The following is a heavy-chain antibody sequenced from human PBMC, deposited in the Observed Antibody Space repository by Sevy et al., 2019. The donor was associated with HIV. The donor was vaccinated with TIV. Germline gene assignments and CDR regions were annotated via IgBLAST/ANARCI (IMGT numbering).Heavy chain of an antibody. Sequence: GGSLRLSCVASGFSLSDYAMHWVRQGPDKGLAWVAVISFDGGNTYYSDAVEGRFTISRDNSKNTVFLQMNSLSPDDTALYYCARGPYNSGLRFDFLGQGTLVTVSS. D-gene: IGHD5-12*01. CDR3: ARGPYNSGLRFDF. J-gene: IGHJ4*02. CDR1: GFSLSDYA. CDR2: ISFDGGNT. V-gene: IGHV3-30-3*01.